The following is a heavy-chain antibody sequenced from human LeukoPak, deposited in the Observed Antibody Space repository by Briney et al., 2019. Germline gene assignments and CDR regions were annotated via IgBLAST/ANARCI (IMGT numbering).Heavy chain of an antibody. CDR3: ARYKYSSSSGYFDY. CDR2: IIPIFGTA. CDR1: GGTFSSYA. Sequence: SVKVSCKASGGTFSSYAISWVRQAPGPGLEWMGRIIPIFGTATYAHKFQGRGTITTDESTSTAYMEMSSLRSEDTAVYYCARYKYSSSSGYFDYWGKGTVVTVSS. D-gene: IGHD6-6*01. V-gene: IGHV1-69*05. J-gene: IGHJ4*02.